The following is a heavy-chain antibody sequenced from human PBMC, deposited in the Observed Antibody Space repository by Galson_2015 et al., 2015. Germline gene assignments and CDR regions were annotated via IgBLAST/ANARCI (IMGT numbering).Heavy chain of an antibody. Sequence: SLRLSCAASGFTFSSYGMHWVRQAPGKGLEWVAVIWYDGSNKYYADSVKGRFTISRDNSKNTLYLQMNSLRAEDTAVYYCARDKPVTPTSHFDYWGQGTLVPVSS. CDR2: IWYDGSNK. J-gene: IGHJ4*02. CDR3: ARDKPVTPTSHFDY. CDR1: GFTFSSYG. D-gene: IGHD4-17*01. V-gene: IGHV3-33*01.